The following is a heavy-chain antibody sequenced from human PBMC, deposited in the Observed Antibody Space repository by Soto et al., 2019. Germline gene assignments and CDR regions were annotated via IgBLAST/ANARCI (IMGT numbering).Heavy chain of an antibody. J-gene: IGHJ4*02. CDR2: IWYDGRDK. D-gene: IGHD6-19*01. V-gene: IGHV3-30*02. CDR3: AKDRVSEHSSGWPQGQ. CDR1: EFTFSSYG. Sequence: GGSLRLSCAASEFTFSSYGMHWVRQAPGKGLEWVAGIWYDGRDKVYADSVKGRFTISRDNSKNTMDLQMNSLRGDDTAVYFCAKDRVSEHSSGWPQGQWGQGTLVTVS.